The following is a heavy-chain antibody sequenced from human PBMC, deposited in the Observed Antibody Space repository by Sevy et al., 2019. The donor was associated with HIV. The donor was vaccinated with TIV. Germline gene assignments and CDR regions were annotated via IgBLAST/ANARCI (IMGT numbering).Heavy chain of an antibody. CDR2: ISSNGDNA. J-gene: IGHJ4*02. D-gene: IGHD3-9*01. CDR1: GFAFGTYA. Sequence: GGSLRLSCAASGFAFGTYAFHWVRQAPGRGLEWVGLISSNGDNAFYTNSVRDRFTISRDNSMNTLYLELNNLTPDDTAVYYCARGPEWELTSFLSHWGQGTLVTVSS. CDR3: ARGPEWELTSFLSH. V-gene: IGHV3-30-3*01.